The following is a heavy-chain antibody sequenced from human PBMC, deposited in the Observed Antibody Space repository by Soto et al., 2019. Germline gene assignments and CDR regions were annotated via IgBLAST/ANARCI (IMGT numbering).Heavy chain of an antibody. CDR1: GYSFTSYW. J-gene: IGHJ4*02. CDR2: IYPGDSDT. Sequence: PGESLKISCKGSGYSFTSYWIGWVRQMPGKGLEWMGIIYPGDSDTRYSPSFQGQVTISADKSISTAYLQWSSLKASDTAMYYCARQEVRRDIVVVPAAPDYWGQGTLVTVSS. CDR3: ARQEVRRDIVVVPAAPDY. V-gene: IGHV5-51*01. D-gene: IGHD2-2*01.